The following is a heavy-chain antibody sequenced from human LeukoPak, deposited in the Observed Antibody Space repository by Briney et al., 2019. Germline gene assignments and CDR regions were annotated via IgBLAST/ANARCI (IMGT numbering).Heavy chain of an antibody. CDR2: IYISGST. CDR1: GGSISSGSDY. Sequence: SQTLSLTCTVSGGSISSGSDYWSWIRQPAGQGLEWIGRIYISGSTNYNPSLKSRVTISVDTSKNQFSLKLSSVTAADTAVYYCARGRGRWLDRKLYYFDYWGQGTLVTVSS. V-gene: IGHV4-61*02. CDR3: ARGRGRWLDRKLYYFDY. J-gene: IGHJ4*02. D-gene: IGHD5-24*01.